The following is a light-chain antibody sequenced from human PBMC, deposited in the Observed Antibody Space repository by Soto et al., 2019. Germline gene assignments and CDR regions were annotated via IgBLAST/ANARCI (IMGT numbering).Light chain of an antibody. V-gene: IGKV1-33*01. CDR3: QQYDNLPRSIT. J-gene: IGKJ5*01. CDR2: DAS. Sequence: DIQMTQSPSSVSASVGDRVTITFQASQDISNYLNWYQQKPGKAPKLLIYDASNLETGVPSRFSGSGSGTDFTFTISSLQPEDIATYYCQQYDNLPRSITFGQGTRLENK. CDR1: QDISNY.